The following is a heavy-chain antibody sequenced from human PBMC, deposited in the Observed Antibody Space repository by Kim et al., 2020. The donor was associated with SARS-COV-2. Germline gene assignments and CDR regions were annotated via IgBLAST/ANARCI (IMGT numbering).Heavy chain of an antibody. D-gene: IGHD6-13*01. J-gene: IGHJ3*02. V-gene: IGHV4-59*13. CDR3: ARGDPNSSSWTSDAFDI. CDR1: GGSISSYY. CDR2: IYYSGST. Sequence: SETLSLTCTVSGGSISSYYWSWIRQPPGKGLEWIGYIYYSGSTNYNPSLKSRVTISVDTSKNQFSLKLSSVTAADTAVYYCARGDPNSSSWTSDAFDIWGQGTMVTVSS.